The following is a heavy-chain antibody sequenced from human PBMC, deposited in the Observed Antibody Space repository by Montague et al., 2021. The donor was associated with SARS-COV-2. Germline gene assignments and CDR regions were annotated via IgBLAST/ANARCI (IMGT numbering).Heavy chain of an antibody. CDR2: IYYRGTT. J-gene: IGHJ5*02. CDR3: ASEDRWNWFDP. CDR1: GGSISSYY. V-gene: IGHV4-59*01. Sequence: SETLSLTCGVSGGSISSYYWSWIRQSPGKGLEWIGYIYYRGTTNYNPSLKSRVTFSVDTSKNQFSLKLISVTAADTAVYFCASEDRWNWFDPWGQGVLVTVSS. D-gene: IGHD5-24*01.